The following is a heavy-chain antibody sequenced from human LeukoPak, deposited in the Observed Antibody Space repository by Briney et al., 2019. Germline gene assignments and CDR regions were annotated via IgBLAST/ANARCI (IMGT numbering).Heavy chain of an antibody. CDR2: ISSSSSTI. J-gene: IGHJ3*02. CDR1: GFTFSSYS. D-gene: IGHD2-2*01. CDR3: ARSGRYCSGTSCYAKPYDAFDI. Sequence: GGSLRLSCAASGFTFSSYSMNWVRQAPGKGLEWVSYISSSSSTIYYADSMKGRFTISRDNAKNSLYLQMNSLRAEDTAVYYCARSGRYCSGTSCYAKPYDAFDIWGQGTMVTVSS. V-gene: IGHV3-48*04.